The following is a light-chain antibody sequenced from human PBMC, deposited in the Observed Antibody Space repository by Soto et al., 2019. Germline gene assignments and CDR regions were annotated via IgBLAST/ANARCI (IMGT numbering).Light chain of an antibody. V-gene: IGKV3-11*01. J-gene: IGKJ2*01. Sequence: EIVLTQSPATLSLSPGERATLSCRASQSVSSYLAWYQQKPGQAPRLLIYGASNRATGIPARFSGSGSGTDFALTITSLEPEDFAVFYCQQYGDSPYTFGQGTKLDIK. CDR3: QQYGDSPYT. CDR1: QSVSSY. CDR2: GAS.